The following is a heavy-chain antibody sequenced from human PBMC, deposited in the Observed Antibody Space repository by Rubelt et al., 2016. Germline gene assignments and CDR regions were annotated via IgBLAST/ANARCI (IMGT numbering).Heavy chain of an antibody. Sequence: EVQLVESGGGLVQPGGSLRLSCAASGFTFSRYWIHWVRQAPGKGLVWVSRINDDGSSTGYAASVKGRFTISRDNARNTWHRHMNSLGAEDTAVYYCAKGQAVPWSEFDAWGQGTLVTVSS. J-gene: IGHJ4*02. CDR3: AKGQAVPWSEFDA. CDR2: INDDGSST. V-gene: IGHV3-74*01. CDR1: GFTFSRYW. D-gene: IGHD6-19*01.